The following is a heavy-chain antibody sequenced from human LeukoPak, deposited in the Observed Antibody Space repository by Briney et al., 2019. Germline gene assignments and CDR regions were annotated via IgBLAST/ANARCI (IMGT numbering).Heavy chain of an antibody. D-gene: IGHD3-10*01. CDR2: IYHSGST. Sequence: SETLSLTCAVSGGSISSSHWWSWVRQPPGKGLEWIGEIYHSGSTNYNPSLESRVTISVDMSENEFSLKLNSVTAADTAVYYCASLRDYSGSGSPRYWGQGTLVTVSS. CDR1: GGSISSSHW. V-gene: IGHV4-4*02. J-gene: IGHJ4*02. CDR3: ASLRDYSGSGSPRY.